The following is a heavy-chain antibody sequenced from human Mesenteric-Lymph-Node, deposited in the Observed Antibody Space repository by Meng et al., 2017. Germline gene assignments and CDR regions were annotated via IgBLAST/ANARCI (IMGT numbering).Heavy chain of an antibody. CDR3: ARDNMGSIDY. CDR2: NFNDGRT. D-gene: IGHD1-26*01. CDR1: GASVSINPSS. J-gene: IGHJ4*02. V-gene: IGHV4-61*01. Sequence: QGQLQESGPGRVRPSETLSLTCSVSGASVSINPSSWTWVRQPPGKGLEWIGYNFNDGRTNYNPSLKTRVTMSIDTSKNQFSLTLSSVTAADTAIYYCARDNMGSIDYWGQGILVTVSS.